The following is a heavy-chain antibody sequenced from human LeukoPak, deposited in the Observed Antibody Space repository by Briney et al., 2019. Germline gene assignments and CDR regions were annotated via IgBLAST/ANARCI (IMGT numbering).Heavy chain of an antibody. CDR1: GGSISSTYDH. Sequence: SETLSLTCTVSGGSISSTYDHWDWIRQPPGKGLEWMGSIRYSGTTYYNPSLKGRVTIFVDTSNNQFSLRLRSVTAADTAVYYCARRLHYFDDWGQGSLVTVSS. J-gene: IGHJ4*02. CDR3: ARRLHYFDD. V-gene: IGHV4-39*01. CDR2: IRYSGTT. D-gene: IGHD2-21*02.